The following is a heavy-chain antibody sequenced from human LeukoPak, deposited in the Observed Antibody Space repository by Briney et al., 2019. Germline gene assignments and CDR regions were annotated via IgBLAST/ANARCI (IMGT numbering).Heavy chain of an antibody. CDR3: AKSPTAYCGGDCYTFFDY. D-gene: IGHD2-21*01. Sequence: PGGSLRLSCAASGFNFSSSGMHWVRQAPGKGLEWVAFIRYDATDKYYADSVKGRFTISRDNSKNTLYLQMNSLRAEDTAVYYCAKSPTAYCGGDCYTFFDYWGQGTLVTVSS. CDR1: GFNFSSSG. CDR2: IRYDATDK. J-gene: IGHJ4*02. V-gene: IGHV3-30*02.